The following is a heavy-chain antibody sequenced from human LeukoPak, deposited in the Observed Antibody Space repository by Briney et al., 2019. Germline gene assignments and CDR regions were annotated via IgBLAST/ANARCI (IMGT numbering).Heavy chain of an antibody. V-gene: IGHV4-59*01. D-gene: IGHD3-10*01. Sequence: SETLSLTCTVSGGSISSYYWSWIRQPPGKGLEWIGYIYYSGSTNYNPSLKSRVTISVDTSKNQFSLKLSSVTAADTAVYYCASQYYYGSGSPAFDYWGQGTLVTVSS. CDR1: GGSISSYY. CDR3: ASQYYYGSGSPAFDY. J-gene: IGHJ4*02. CDR2: IYYSGST.